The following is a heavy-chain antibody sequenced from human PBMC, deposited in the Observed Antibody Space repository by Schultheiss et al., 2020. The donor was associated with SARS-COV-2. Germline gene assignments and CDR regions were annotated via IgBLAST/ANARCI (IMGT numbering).Heavy chain of an antibody. CDR1: EFTFRDYY. CDR3: AKGARAAKTRAMGPSIGWYFDL. D-gene: IGHD2-15*01. Sequence: GGSLRLSCAASEFTFRDYYMDWVRQPPGKGLEWVGRIKSKTDGGTTDYAAPVKGRFTISRDDSKNTLYLQMNSLRAEDTAVYYCAKGARAAKTRAMGPSIGWYFDLWGRGTLVTVSS. V-gene: IGHV3-15*01. J-gene: IGHJ2*01. CDR2: IKSKTDGGTT.